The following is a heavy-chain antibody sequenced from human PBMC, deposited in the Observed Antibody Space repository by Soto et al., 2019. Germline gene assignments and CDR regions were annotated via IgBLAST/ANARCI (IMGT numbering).Heavy chain of an antibody. CDR2: ITSNGGST. CDR1: GLTFSHYA. J-gene: IGHJ3*02. Sequence: EVQLVESRGGLVQPGGSLRLYCVASGLTFSHYAMHWVRQAPGKGLEYVSAITSNGGSTYYANYVKGRFSISRENSKNTLYVQMGSLRAEDMAVYYCGRVGAYAYDIWGQGTMVTVSS. V-gene: IGHV3-64*01. CDR3: GRVGAYAYDI.